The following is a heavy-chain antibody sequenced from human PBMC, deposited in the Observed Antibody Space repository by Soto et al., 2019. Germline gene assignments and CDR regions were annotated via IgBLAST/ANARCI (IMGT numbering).Heavy chain of an antibody. CDR1: GFTFSSYG. D-gene: IGHD1-26*01. CDR2: IWYDGSNK. CDR3: ARGIFDWDSATSAFDI. V-gene: IGHV3-33*01. Sequence: GGSLRLSCAASGFTFSSYGMHWVRQAPGKGLEWVAVIWYDGSNKYYADSVKGRFTISRDNSKNTLYLQMNSLRAEDTAVYYCARGIFDWDSATSAFDIWGQGTMVTVSS. J-gene: IGHJ3*02.